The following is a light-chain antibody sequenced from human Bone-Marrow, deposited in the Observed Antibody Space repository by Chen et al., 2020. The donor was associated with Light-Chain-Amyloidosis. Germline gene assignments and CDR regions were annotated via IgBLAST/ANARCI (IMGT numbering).Light chain of an antibody. Sequence: SYELTQPPSVSVSPGQTARITCSGDDLPTKYAYWYQQKQGQAPVLVIHRDTERPSGISERVSGSSSGTTATLTIRGVQAEDEADYHCQSADSSGTYEVIFGGGTKLTVL. CDR3: QSADSSGTYEVI. V-gene: IGLV3-25*03. J-gene: IGLJ2*01. CDR1: DLPTKY. CDR2: RDT.